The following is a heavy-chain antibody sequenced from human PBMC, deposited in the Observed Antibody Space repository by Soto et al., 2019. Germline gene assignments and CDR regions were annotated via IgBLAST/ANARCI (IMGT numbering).Heavy chain of an antibody. D-gene: IGHD3-22*01. CDR3: ATDAMGRSTDYYDSSGYLKGAFDI. V-gene: IGHV1-24*01. Sequence: ASGKLSCKVSGYTLTELSMHWVRQAPGKGLEWMGGFDPEDGETIYAQKFQGRVTMTEDTSTDTAYMELSSLRSEDTAVYYCATDAMGRSTDYYDSSGYLKGAFDIWGQGTMVTVSS. CDR1: GYTLTELS. J-gene: IGHJ3*02. CDR2: FDPEDGET.